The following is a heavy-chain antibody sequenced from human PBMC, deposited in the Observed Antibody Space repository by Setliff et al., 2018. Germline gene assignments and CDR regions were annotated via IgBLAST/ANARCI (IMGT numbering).Heavy chain of an antibody. Sequence: PGGSLRLSCAASGFTFSSLWMSWVRQAPGKGLEWVAIIFHDGRDIYYGDSVQGRFAISRDNSKNTLYLQMNNLRAEDTAVYYCAKDLASGDYVYYFDYWGQGTLVTVSS. D-gene: IGHD4-17*01. J-gene: IGHJ4*02. CDR2: IFHDGRDI. CDR1: GFTFSSLW. V-gene: IGHV3-30*18. CDR3: AKDLASGDYVYYFDY.